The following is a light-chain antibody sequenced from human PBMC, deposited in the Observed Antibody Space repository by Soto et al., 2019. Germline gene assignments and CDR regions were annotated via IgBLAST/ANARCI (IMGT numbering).Light chain of an antibody. CDR3: QQRTNWPPYT. CDR1: QSVSSY. CDR2: GAS. J-gene: IGKJ2*01. V-gene: IGKV3-11*01. Sequence: EIVLTQSPATLSLSPGERATLSRRASQSVSSYLAWYQQKPGQAPRLLIYGASNRATGIPARFSGSGSGTDFTLTISSLESADFAVYYCQQRTNWPPYTFGPGTKLEIK.